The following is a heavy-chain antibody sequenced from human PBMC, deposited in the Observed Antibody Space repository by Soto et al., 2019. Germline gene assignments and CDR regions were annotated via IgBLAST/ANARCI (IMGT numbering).Heavy chain of an antibody. Sequence: QLQLQESGPGLVKPSETLSLTCTVSGGSISSSSYYWGWIRQPPGKGLEWIGSIYYSGSTYYNPSLKSRVTISADTSKNQFSLKLSYVTAADTAVYYCARHGPELRSGLDDWGQGTLVTVSS. J-gene: IGHJ4*02. CDR3: ARHGPELRSGLDD. D-gene: IGHD6-19*01. CDR2: IYYSGST. V-gene: IGHV4-39*01. CDR1: GGSISSSSYY.